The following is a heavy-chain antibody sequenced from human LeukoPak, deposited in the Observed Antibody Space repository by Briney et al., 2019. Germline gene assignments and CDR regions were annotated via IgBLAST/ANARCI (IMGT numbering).Heavy chain of an antibody. V-gene: IGHV3-48*03. CDR1: GFIFSRYE. CDR3: ARGRLRTYGMDV. CDR2: IISRGNNI. Sequence: PGGSLTLSCAASGFIFSRYEMNWVRQAPGKGLEGVSYIISRGNNIYHADSVKGRFTISRDNAKNSLYLQMNSLRAEDTAVYYCARGRLRTYGMDVWGQGTMVTVSS. J-gene: IGHJ6*02. D-gene: IGHD4-17*01.